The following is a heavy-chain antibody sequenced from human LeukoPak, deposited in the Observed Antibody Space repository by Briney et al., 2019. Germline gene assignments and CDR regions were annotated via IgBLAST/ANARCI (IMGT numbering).Heavy chain of an antibody. CDR1: GFTFDDYA. CDR3: AKDSLRLGELSHDAFDI. CDR2: ISWNSGSI. V-gene: IGHV3-9*01. J-gene: IGHJ3*02. Sequence: PGRSLRLSCAASGFTFDDYAMHWVRQAPGKGLEWVSGISWNSGSIGYADSVKGRFTISRDNAKNSLYLQMNSLRAEDTALYYCAKDSLRLGELSHDAFDIWGQGTMVTVSS. D-gene: IGHD3-16*02.